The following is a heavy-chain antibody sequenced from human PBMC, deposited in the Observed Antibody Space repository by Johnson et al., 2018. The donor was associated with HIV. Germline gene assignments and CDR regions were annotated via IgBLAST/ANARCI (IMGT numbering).Heavy chain of an antibody. D-gene: IGHD3-22*01. Sequence: VQLVASGGGLVQSGGSLSLSCGASGFSVSNNYMNWVRQAPGKGLEWVSVIYTGGSTYYADSVKGRFTISRDNSKNTLYLQMNSLKTEDTAVYYCTTASGYYPFFDAFHIWGRGTLVTVSS. V-gene: IGHV3-66*01. CDR3: TTASGYYPFFDAFHI. J-gene: IGHJ3*02. CDR1: GFSVSNNY. CDR2: IYTGGST.